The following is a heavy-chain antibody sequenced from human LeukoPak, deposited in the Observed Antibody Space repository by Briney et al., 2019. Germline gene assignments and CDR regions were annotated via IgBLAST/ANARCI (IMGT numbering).Heavy chain of an antibody. Sequence: GGSLRLSCAASGFTFSSYAMHWVRQAPGKGLEWVAVISYDGSNKYYADSVKGRFTISRDNSKNTLYLQMNSLRAEDTAVYYCAKDRDRTLPPTFDYWGQGTLVTVSS. D-gene: IGHD1-26*01. CDR2: ISYDGSNK. J-gene: IGHJ4*02. CDR1: GFTFSSYA. V-gene: IGHV3-30*14. CDR3: AKDRDRTLPPTFDY.